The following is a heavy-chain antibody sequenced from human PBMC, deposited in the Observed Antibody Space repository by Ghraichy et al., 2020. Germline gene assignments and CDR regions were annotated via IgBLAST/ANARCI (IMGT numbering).Heavy chain of an antibody. CDR2: IYTSGST. CDR3: ARDGSKLYGDYYYYGMDV. D-gene: IGHD4-17*01. Sequence: SETLSLTCTVSGGSISSYYWSWIRQPAGKGLEWIGRIYTSGSTNYNPSLKSRVTMSVDTSKNQFSLKLSSVTAADTAVYYCARDGSKLYGDYYYYGMDVWGQGTTVTVSS. V-gene: IGHV4-4*07. J-gene: IGHJ6*02. CDR1: GGSISSYY.